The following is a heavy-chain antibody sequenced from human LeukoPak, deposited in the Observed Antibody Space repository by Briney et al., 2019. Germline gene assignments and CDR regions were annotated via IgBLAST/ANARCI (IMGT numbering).Heavy chain of an antibody. CDR2: INHSGST. CDR3: ARVPIAARRFDY. J-gene: IGHJ4*02. CDR1: GGSIISYY. Sequence: SETLSLTCTVSGGSIISYYWSWIRQPPGKGLEWIGEINHSGSTNYNPSLKSRVTISVDTSKNQFSLKLSSVTAADTAVYYCARVPIAARRFDYWGQGTLVTVSS. D-gene: IGHD6-6*01. V-gene: IGHV4-34*01.